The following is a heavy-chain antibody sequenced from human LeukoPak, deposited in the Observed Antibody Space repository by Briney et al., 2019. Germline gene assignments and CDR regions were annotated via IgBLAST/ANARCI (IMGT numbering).Heavy chain of an antibody. Sequence: SETLSLTCTVSGGSISSSSYYWSWIRQPPGKGLEWVGFIYYSGNTNYNPSLKSRVTISVDTSRNQFSLKLSSVTAADTAVYYCAKGRGYYGDYFDYWGQGTLVTVSS. CDR1: GGSISSSSYY. J-gene: IGHJ4*02. D-gene: IGHD3-22*01. CDR2: IYYSGNT. V-gene: IGHV4-61*01. CDR3: AKGRGYYGDYFDY.